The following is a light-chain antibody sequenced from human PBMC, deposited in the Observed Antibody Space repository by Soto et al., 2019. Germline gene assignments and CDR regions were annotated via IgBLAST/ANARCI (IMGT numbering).Light chain of an antibody. CDR3: QQYDNHPHTWT. CDR1: QGISSA. V-gene: IGKV1D-13*01. Sequence: AIQLTQSPASLSASVGDRVTITCRASQGISSAVAWYQQKPGKAPKLLIYAASNLETGVPSRLSGSGCGTDLTFTISSLQPEDVASYYCQQYDNHPHTWTFGQGTKVDIK. CDR2: AAS. J-gene: IGKJ1*01.